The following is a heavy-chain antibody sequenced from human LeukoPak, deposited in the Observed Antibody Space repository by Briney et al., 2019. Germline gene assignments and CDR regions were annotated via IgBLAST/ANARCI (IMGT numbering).Heavy chain of an antibody. J-gene: IGHJ4*02. CDR3: ARGGSMIVFDY. Sequence: GSLRFSCAASGFTFDDYGMSWVRQAPGKGLEWVSSVYWNGGSTGYADSVKGRFTISRDNAKNSLYLQMSSLRVEDTALYYCARGGSMIVFDYWGQGALVTVSS. V-gene: IGHV3-20*04. CDR2: VYWNGGST. CDR1: GFTFDDYG. D-gene: IGHD3-22*01.